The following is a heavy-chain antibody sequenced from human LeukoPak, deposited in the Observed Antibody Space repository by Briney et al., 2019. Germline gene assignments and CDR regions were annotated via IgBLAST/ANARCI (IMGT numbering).Heavy chain of an antibody. V-gene: IGHV3-7*01. J-gene: IGHJ4*02. CDR2: IKQDGSEK. D-gene: IGHD6-13*01. CDR1: GFTFSSYW. CDR3: AKDSAWSAAGIYYFDY. Sequence: GGSLRLSCAASGFTFSSYWMSWVRQAPGKGLEWVANIKQDGSEKYYVDSVKGRFTISRDNAKNSLYLQMNSLRAEDTAVYYCAKDSAWSAAGIYYFDYWGQGTLVTVSS.